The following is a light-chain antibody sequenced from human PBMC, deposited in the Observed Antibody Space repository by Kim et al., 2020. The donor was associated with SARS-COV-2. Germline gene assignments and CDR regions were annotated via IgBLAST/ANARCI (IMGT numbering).Light chain of an antibody. Sequence: LSPGEGATRSCRASQSVSSYLAWYQQKPGQAPRLLIYDASNRATGIPARFSGSGSGTDFTLTISSLEPEDFAVYYCQQRSNWPPTFGQGTKVDIK. J-gene: IGKJ1*01. CDR3: QQRSNWPPT. V-gene: IGKV3-11*01. CDR1: QSVSSY. CDR2: DAS.